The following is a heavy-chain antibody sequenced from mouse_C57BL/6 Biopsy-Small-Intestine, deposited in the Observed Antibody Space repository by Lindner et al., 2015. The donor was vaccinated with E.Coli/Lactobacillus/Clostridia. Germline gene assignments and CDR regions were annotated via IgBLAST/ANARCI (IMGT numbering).Heavy chain of an antibody. CDR2: VNPYNGDT. D-gene: IGHD2-1*01. CDR1: GYSFTGYF. Sequence: VQLQESGPELVKPGASVKISCKASGYSFTGYFMNWVMQSHGESLEWIGRVNPYNGDTFYNQKFKDKAALTVDRSSSTAHMELRSLASEDSAVYYCARGGYYGNYVPWFAYWGQGTLVTVSA. J-gene: IGHJ3*01. V-gene: IGHV1-20*02. CDR3: ARGGYYGNYVPWFAY.